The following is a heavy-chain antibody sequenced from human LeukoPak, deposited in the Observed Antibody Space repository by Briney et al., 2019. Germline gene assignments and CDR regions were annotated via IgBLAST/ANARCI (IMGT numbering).Heavy chain of an antibody. Sequence: GGSLRLSCAASGFTFSSYAMSWVRQAPGKGLEWVSYISSSGSTIYYADSVKGRFTISRDNAKNSLYLQMNSLRAEDTAVYYCARERREKLEAFYYYMDVWGKGTTVTVSS. J-gene: IGHJ6*03. CDR3: ARERREKLEAFYYYMDV. V-gene: IGHV3-48*04. D-gene: IGHD4-23*01. CDR1: GFTFSSYA. CDR2: ISSSGSTI.